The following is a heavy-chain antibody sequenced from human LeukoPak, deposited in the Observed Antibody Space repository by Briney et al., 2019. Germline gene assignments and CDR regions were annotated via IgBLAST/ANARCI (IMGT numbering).Heavy chain of an antibody. Sequence: ASVKVSCKVSGYTLTELSMHWVRQAPRKGLEWMGGFDPEDGETIYAQKFQGRVTMTEDTSTDTAYMELSSLRSEDTAVYYCATLLYEGDAFDIWGQGTMVTVSS. V-gene: IGHV1-24*01. CDR1: GYTLTELS. CDR2: FDPEDGET. D-gene: IGHD2-15*01. CDR3: ATLLYEGDAFDI. J-gene: IGHJ3*02.